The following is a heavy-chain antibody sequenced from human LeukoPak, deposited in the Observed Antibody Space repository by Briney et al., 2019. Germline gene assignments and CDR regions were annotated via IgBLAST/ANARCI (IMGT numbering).Heavy chain of an antibody. V-gene: IGHV3-9*01. CDR1: GFTFDDYA. CDR2: ISWNSGSI. Sequence: GGSLRLSCAASGFTFDDYAMHWVRQAPGKGLEWVSGISWNSGSIGYADSVKGRFSISRDNAKNSLYLQMNSLRAEDTAVYYCTRAGLHIKDDDYWGQGTLVTVSS. D-gene: IGHD3-16*01. CDR3: TRAGLHIKDDDY. J-gene: IGHJ4*02.